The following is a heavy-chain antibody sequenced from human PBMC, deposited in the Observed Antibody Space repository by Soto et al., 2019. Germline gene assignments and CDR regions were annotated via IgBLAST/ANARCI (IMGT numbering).Heavy chain of an antibody. CDR1: GFTFTSAA. V-gene: IGHV1-58*01. CDR2: IVVGSGYT. D-gene: IGHD1-7*01. CDR3: AAGGYNWNYVLVDYYYGMDV. J-gene: IGHJ6*02. Sequence: SVKVSCKASGFTFTSAAVQGVRQARGERLEWIGWIVVGSGYTNYAQKFQERVTITRDMSTSTAYMELSSLRSEDTAVYYCAAGGYNWNYVLVDYYYGMDVWGQGTTVTVSS.